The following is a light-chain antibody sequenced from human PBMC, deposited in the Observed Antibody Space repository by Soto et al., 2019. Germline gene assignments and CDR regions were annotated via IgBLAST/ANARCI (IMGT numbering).Light chain of an antibody. J-gene: IGKJ3*01. V-gene: IGKV4-1*01. CDR2: WAS. CDR3: QQYFSIPFT. Sequence: DIVMTQSPDSLAVSLGERATINCKSSQSVLYSSNNENYLGWYQKKPGQLPKLLISWASTRESGVPDRFSGSGSGTDFTLTIISLQAEDVAVYFCQQYFSIPFTFGPGTRVDVK. CDR1: QSVLYSSNNENY.